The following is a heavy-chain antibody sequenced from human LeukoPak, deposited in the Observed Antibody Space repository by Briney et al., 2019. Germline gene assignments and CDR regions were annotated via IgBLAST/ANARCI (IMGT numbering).Heavy chain of an antibody. V-gene: IGHV1-18*01. Sequence: WASVKVSCKASGYTFTSYGISWVRQAPGQGLEWMGWVGAYNGNTNYAQKLQGRVTMTTDTSTSTAYMELRSLRSDDTAVYYCARDPMGYYYYYMDVWGKGTTVTVSS. J-gene: IGHJ6*03. CDR1: GYTFTSYG. CDR2: VGAYNGNT. D-gene: IGHD5-24*01. CDR3: ARDPMGYYYYYMDV.